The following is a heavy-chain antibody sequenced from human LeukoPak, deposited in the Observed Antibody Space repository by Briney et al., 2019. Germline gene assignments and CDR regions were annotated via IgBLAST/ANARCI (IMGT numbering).Heavy chain of an antibody. CDR2: IYYSGST. CDR1: GGSISSYY. V-gene: IGHV4-59*12. Sequence: SETLSLTCTVSGGSISSYYWSWIRQPPGKGLEWIGYIYYSGSTNYNPSLKSRVTVSVDTSKNHFSLKLSSVTAADTAVYYCARFGYDYHFDYWGQGTLVTVSS. CDR3: ARFGYDYHFDY. J-gene: IGHJ4*02. D-gene: IGHD5-12*01.